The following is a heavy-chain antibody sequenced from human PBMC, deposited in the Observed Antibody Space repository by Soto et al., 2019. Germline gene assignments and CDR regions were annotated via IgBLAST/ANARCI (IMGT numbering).Heavy chain of an antibody. CDR3: ARAVCSGWSFDY. CDR2: ISYDGSNK. D-gene: IGHD6-19*01. V-gene: IGHV3-30-3*01. CDR1: GFTFSSYA. J-gene: IGHJ4*02. Sequence: QVQLVESGGGVVQPGRSLRLSCAASGFTFSSYAMHWVRQAPGKGLEWVAVISYDGSNKYYADSVKGRFTISRDNSKNTLYLQMNSLRAEDTAVYYCARAVCSGWSFDYWGQGTLVTVSS.